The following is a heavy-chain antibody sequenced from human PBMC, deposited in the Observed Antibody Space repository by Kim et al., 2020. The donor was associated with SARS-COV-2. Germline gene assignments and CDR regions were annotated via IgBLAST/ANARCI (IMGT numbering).Heavy chain of an antibody. J-gene: IGHJ4*02. CDR2: IYYSGST. Sequence: SETLSLTCTVSGGSISSYYWSWIRQPPGKGLEWIGYIYYSGSTNYNPSLKSRVTISVDTSKNQFSLKLSSVTAADTAVYYCASVPTRDDYVWGSYRDWGQGTLVTVSS. D-gene: IGHD3-16*02. CDR1: GGSISSYY. V-gene: IGHV4-59*01. CDR3: ASVPTRDDYVWGSYRD.